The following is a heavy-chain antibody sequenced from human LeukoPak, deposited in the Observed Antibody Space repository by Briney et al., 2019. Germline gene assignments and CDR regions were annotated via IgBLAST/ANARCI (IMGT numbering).Heavy chain of an antibody. CDR3: ARTYGDYNPFDY. V-gene: IGHV4-34*01. J-gene: IGHJ4*02. CDR1: GGSFSGYY. Sequence: ETLPLTCAVYGGSFSGYYWSWIRQPPGKGLEWIGEINHSGSTNYNPSLKSRVTISVDTSKNQFSLKLSSVTAADMAVYYCARTYGDYNPFDYWGQGTLVTVSS. D-gene: IGHD4-17*01. CDR2: INHSGST.